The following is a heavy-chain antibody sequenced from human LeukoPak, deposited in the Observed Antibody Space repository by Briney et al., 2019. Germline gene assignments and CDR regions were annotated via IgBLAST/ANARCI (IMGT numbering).Heavy chain of an antibody. V-gene: IGHV3-23*01. CDR1: GFTFSSYA. Sequence: GRSLRLSCAASGFTFSSYAMSWVRQAPGKGLEWVSAISGSGGSTYYADSVKGRFTISRDNSRNTLYLQMNSLRAEDTAVYYCAKVPKGGYFDYWGQGTLVTVSS. CDR2: ISGSGGST. CDR3: AKVPKGGYFDY. J-gene: IGHJ4*02. D-gene: IGHD2-2*01.